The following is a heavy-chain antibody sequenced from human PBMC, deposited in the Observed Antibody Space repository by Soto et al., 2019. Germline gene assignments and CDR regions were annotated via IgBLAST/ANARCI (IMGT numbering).Heavy chain of an antibody. CDR2: IYYSGST. Sequence: SETLSLTCTVSGGSISSYYWSWIRQPPGKGLEWIGYIYYSGSTNYNPSLKSRVTISVDTSKNQFSLKLSSVTAADTAVYYCASLFSHCSSTSCYFDWFDPWGQGTLVTVSS. D-gene: IGHD2-2*01. V-gene: IGHV4-59*08. CDR3: ASLFSHCSSTSCYFDWFDP. CDR1: GGSISSYY. J-gene: IGHJ5*02.